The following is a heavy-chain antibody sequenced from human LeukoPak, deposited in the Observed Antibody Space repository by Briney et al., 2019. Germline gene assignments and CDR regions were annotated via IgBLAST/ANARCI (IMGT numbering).Heavy chain of an antibody. CDR1: GYTFTSYG. CDR2: ISDYNGNT. V-gene: IGHV1-18*01. J-gene: IGHJ6*02. Sequence: ASVKVSCKASGYTFTSYGISWVRQAPGQGLEWMGWISDYNGNTNYAQKLQGRVTMTTDTSTSTAYMELRSLRSDDTAVYYYARESSRRFGELMDVWGQGTTVTVSS. D-gene: IGHD3-10*01. CDR3: ARESSRRFGELMDV.